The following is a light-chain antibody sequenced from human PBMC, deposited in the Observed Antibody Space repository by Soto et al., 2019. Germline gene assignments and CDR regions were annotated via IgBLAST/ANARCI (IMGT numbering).Light chain of an antibody. V-gene: IGLV2-8*01. CDR3: SSYAGSNNLV. J-gene: IGLJ3*02. CDR1: SSDIGGYDY. Sequence: QSVLTQPPSASGSPGQSVTISCTGTSSDIGGYDYVSWYQHHPGKAPKLIIYEVNKRPSGVPDRFSGSKSGNTASLTVSGLHDEDEADYYRSSYAGSNNLVFAGGTKLTVL. CDR2: EVN.